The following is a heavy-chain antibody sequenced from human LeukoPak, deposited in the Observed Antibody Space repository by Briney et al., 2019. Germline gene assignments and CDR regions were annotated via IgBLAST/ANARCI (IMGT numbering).Heavy chain of an antibody. V-gene: IGHV4-34*01. Sequence: PSETLSLTCAVYGGSFSGYYWSWIRQPPGKGLEWIGEINHSGSTNYNPSLKSRVTISVDTSKNQFSLKLSSVTAADTAVHYCARRYGSGSYYNLPYYYYYYMDVWGKGTTVTVSS. CDR2: INHSGST. CDR1: GGSFSGYY. J-gene: IGHJ6*03. CDR3: ARRYGSGSYYNLPYYYYYYMDV. D-gene: IGHD3-10*01.